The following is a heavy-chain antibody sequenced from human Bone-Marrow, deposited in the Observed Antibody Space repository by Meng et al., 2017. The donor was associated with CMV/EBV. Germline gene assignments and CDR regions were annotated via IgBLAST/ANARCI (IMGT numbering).Heavy chain of an antibody. CDR3: AREFAPRTYYYGMDV. CDR1: GFTFSDYY. CDR2: ISSSGSTI. D-gene: IGHD1-14*01. Sequence: SLKISCAASGFTFSDYYMSWIRQAPGKGLEWVSYISSSGSTIYYEDSVKGRFTISRDSANNSLYLQMNSLRAEDTAVYYCAREFAPRTYYYGMDVSGQGTTVTVSS. J-gene: IGHJ6*02. V-gene: IGHV3-11*01.